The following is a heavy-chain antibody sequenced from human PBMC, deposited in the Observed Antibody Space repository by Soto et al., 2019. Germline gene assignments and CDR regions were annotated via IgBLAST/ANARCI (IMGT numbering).Heavy chain of an antibody. V-gene: IGHV1-69*12. J-gene: IGHJ4*02. D-gene: IGHD4-17*01. CDR2: IILPFGVP. CDR1: GGTFSNFA. CDR3: ARGPDYEGYFDY. Sequence: QVRLVQSGAEVKKPGSSVKVSCKASGGTFSNFAINWVRQAPGQGLEWMGGIILPFGVPHYAQKFQGRATIAADESMTTAYMDLSGLRSEDPAVYYGARGPDYEGYFDYWGQGTLVTVSS.